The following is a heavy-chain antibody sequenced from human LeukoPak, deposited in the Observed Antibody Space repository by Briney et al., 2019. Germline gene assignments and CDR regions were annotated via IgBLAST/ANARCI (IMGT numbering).Heavy chain of an antibody. CDR2: IGSDNKP. CDR1: GFTFSAYA. CDR3: ARGTVTAPDY. V-gene: IGHV3-23*05. D-gene: IGHD4-17*01. Sequence: GGSLRLSCEASGFTFSAYAMTWVRQAPGQGLEWVSSIGSDNKPHYSESVKGRFAISRDNSKTMLFLQLNSLRAEDTAVYYCARGTVTAPDYWGQGTLVTVSS. J-gene: IGHJ4*02.